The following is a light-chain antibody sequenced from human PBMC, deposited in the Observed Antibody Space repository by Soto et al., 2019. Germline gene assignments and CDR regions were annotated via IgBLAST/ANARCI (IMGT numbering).Light chain of an antibody. Sequence: EIVLTQSPGTLSLSPGQRATLSCRASQNVDNNYLAWYQQKPGQAPRLLIYGASSGATGIPDRFSGSGSGTDFTLTINRLEPEDFAVYYCQHYGLSPGTFGQGTKLEIK. J-gene: IGKJ2*01. CDR3: QHYGLSPGT. V-gene: IGKV3-20*01. CDR2: GAS. CDR1: QNVDNNY.